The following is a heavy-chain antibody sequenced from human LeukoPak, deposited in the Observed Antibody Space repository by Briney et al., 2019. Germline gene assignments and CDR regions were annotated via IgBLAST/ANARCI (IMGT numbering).Heavy chain of an antibody. CDR2: IYHSGST. V-gene: IGHV4-30-2*01. Sequence: SETLSLTCAVSGGSISSGGYSWSWIRQPPGKGLEWIGYIYHSGSTYYNPSLKSRVTISVDGSKNQFSLKLSSVTAADTAVYYCARLYYYDSSGYYMDYWGQGTLVTVSS. J-gene: IGHJ4*02. CDR1: GGSISSGGYS. CDR3: ARLYYYDSSGYYMDY. D-gene: IGHD3-22*01.